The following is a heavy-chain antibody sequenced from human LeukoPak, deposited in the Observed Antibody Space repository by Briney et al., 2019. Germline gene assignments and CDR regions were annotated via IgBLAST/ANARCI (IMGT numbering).Heavy chain of an antibody. D-gene: IGHD3-3*01. CDR3: AREETSDFWMSY. V-gene: IGHV3-23*01. Sequence: GRSLRLSCAASGFTFSSYAMHWVRQAPGKGLEWVSAISGSGGSTHYADSVKGRFTMSRDNSKNTLYLQMNSLRAEDTAVYYCAREETSDFWMSYWGQGTLVTVSS. J-gene: IGHJ4*02. CDR1: GFTFSSYA. CDR2: ISGSGGST.